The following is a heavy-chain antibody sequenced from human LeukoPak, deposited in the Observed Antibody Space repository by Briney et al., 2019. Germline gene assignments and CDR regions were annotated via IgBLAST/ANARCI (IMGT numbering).Heavy chain of an antibody. CDR2: IYTSGST. Sequence: PSETLSLTCTVSGGSISSYYWSWIRQPAGKGLEWIGRIYTSGSTNYNPSLKSRVTMSVDTSKNQFSLKLSSVTAADTAVYCATGDKYDYWYFDLWGRGTLVTVSS. J-gene: IGHJ2*01. D-gene: IGHD2-8*01. V-gene: IGHV4-4*07. CDR3: ATGDKYDYWYFDL. CDR1: GGSISSYY.